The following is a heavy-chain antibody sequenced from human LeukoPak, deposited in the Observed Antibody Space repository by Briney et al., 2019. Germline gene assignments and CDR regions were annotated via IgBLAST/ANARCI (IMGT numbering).Heavy chain of an antibody. CDR1: GFTFSTYS. D-gene: IGHD1-1*01. Sequence: GGSLRLSCAASGFTFSTYSMNWVRQAPGKGLEWVSYIGTTGSTRYYADSVKGRFTISRDNAKNSLYLQMNSLRAEDTAVYYCASFDRYTWGHGTLVTVSS. V-gene: IGHV3-48*01. CDR3: ASFDRYT. J-gene: IGHJ5*01. CDR2: IGTTGSTR.